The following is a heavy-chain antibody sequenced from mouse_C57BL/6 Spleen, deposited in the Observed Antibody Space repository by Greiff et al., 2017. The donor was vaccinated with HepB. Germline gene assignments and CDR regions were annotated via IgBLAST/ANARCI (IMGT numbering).Heavy chain of an antibody. CDR3: ASPYYSNQYYFDY. CDR1: GYSITSGYY. Sequence: DVKLQESGPGLVKPSQSLSLTCSVTGYSITSGYYWNWIRQIPGNKREWMGYISYDGSNNYNPALKNRISITRDTSKNQFFLKLNSVTTEDTATYYCASPYYSNQYYFDYWGQGTTLTVSS. V-gene: IGHV3-6*01. CDR2: ISYDGSN. J-gene: IGHJ2*01. D-gene: IGHD2-5*01.